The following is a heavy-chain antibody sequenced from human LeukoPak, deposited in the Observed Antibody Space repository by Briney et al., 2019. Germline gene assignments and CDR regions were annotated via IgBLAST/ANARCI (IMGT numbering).Heavy chain of an antibody. CDR3: AATLFYHDNTGYFYGMDV. V-gene: IGHV1-69*04. Sequence: ASVKVSCKASGGTFSSYAISWVRQAPGQGLEWMGRIIPILGIANYAQKFQGRVTITADKSTSTAYIELSSLRSEDTAVYYCAATLFYHDNTGYFYGMDVWGQGTTVTVS. CDR1: GGTFSSYA. D-gene: IGHD3-22*01. CDR2: IIPILGIA. J-gene: IGHJ6*02.